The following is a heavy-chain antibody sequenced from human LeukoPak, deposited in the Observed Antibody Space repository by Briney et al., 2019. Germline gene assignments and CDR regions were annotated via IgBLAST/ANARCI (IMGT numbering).Heavy chain of an antibody. CDR2: ISAYNGNT. Sequence: ASVKVSCKASVYTFTGYYMHWVRQAPGQGLEWMGWISAYNGNTNYAQKLQGRVTMTTDTSTSTAYMELRSLISDDTAVYYCATSNYDFWNGHIDYWGQGTLVTVSS. J-gene: IGHJ4*02. D-gene: IGHD3-3*01. CDR3: ATSNYDFWNGHIDY. V-gene: IGHV1-18*04. CDR1: VYTFTGYY.